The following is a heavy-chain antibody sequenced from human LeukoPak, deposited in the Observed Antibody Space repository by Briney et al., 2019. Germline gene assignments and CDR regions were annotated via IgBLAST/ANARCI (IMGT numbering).Heavy chain of an antibody. CDR1: GYTFTGYY. V-gene: IGHV1-2*02. CDR2: INPNSGGT. D-gene: IGHD3-22*01. CDR3: AIYYDSSGYYLDP. J-gene: IGHJ5*02. Sequence: ASVKVSCKASGYTFTGYYMHWVRQAPGQGLEWMGWINPNSGGTNYAQKFQGRVTMTRDTSISTAYMELSRLRSDGTAVYYCAIYYDSSGYYLDPWGQGTLVTVSS.